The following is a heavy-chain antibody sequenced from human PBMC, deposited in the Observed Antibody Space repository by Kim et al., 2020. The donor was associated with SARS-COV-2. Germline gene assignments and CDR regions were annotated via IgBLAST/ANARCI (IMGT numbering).Heavy chain of an antibody. CDR1: GFTFSSYS. Sequence: GGSLRLSCAASGFTFSSYSMNWVRQAPGKGLEWVSSISSISSYIYYADSVKGRFTISRDNAKNSLYLQMNSLRAEDTAVYYCARDEIAVLDAFDIWGQGTMVTVSS. CDR2: ISSISSYI. J-gene: IGHJ3*02. V-gene: IGHV3-21*01. CDR3: ARDEIAVLDAFDI. D-gene: IGHD3-10*01.